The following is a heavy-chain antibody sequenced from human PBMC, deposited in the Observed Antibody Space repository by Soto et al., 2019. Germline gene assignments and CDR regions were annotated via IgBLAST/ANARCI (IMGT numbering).Heavy chain of an antibody. CDR1: GFTFSIYA. D-gene: IGHD3-22*01. CDR2: ISTNGGST. J-gene: IGHJ4*02. V-gene: IGHV3-64D*06. CDR3: VKGEYYYDGSAYYPFDY. Sequence: GGSLRLSCSAAGFTFSIYAMHWVRQAPGKGLEYVSSISTNGGSTHYADSVKGRFTISRDNSKNTVYLQMSSLRAEDTAVYYCVKGEYYYDGSAYYPFDYWGQGTLVTVSS.